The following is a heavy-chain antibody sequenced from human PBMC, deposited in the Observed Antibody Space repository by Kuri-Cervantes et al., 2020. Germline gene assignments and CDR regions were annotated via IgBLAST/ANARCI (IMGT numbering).Heavy chain of an antibody. J-gene: IGHJ4*02. CDR2: IYYSGST. V-gene: IGHV4-39*06. Sequence: SETLSLTCTVSGGSISSSSYYWGWIRQPPGKGLEWIGSIYYSGSTYYNPSLKSRVTISVDTSKNQFHLKLTSVTAADTAVYYCARDLAYCGGDCYRKFDYWGQGTLVTVSS. CDR3: ARDLAYCGGDCYRKFDY. CDR1: GGSISSSSYY. D-gene: IGHD2-21*02.